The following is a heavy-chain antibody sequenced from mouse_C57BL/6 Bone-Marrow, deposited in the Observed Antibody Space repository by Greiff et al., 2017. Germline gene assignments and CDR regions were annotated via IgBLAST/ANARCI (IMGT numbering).Heavy chain of an antibody. CDR1: GYTFTSYW. V-gene: IGHV1-55*01. CDR2: IYPGSGST. Sequence: VKLQQPGAELVKPGASVKMSCKASGYTFTSYWITWVKQRPGQGLEWIGDIYPGSGSTNYNEKFKSKATLTVDTSSSTAYMQLSILTSEDSAVYYCARSDYDDDFDVWGTGTTVTVSS. J-gene: IGHJ1*03. D-gene: IGHD2-3*01. CDR3: ARSDYDDDFDV.